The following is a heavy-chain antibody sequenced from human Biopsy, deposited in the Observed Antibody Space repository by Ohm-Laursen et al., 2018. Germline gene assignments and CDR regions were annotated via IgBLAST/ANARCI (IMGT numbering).Heavy chain of an antibody. CDR1: GYTFTSHD. J-gene: IGHJ4*02. CDR2: MSPNTGNT. Sequence: EASVKVSCKASGYTFTSHDINWVRQATGQGLEWMGWMSPNTGNTVYAQRFQDRVTMTSDTSTGTAYMELTSLTSDDTAVYFCARWETTLGRSLDSCGQGTLVAVSS. CDR3: ARWETTLGRSLDS. D-gene: IGHD1-26*01. V-gene: IGHV1-8*01.